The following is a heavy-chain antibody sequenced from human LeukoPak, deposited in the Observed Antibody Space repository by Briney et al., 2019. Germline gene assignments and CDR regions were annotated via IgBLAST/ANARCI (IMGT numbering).Heavy chain of an antibody. D-gene: IGHD3-22*01. CDR2: MYSGGAT. V-gene: IGHV3-66*01. J-gene: IGHJ4*02. CDR1: GFTFSSYA. CDR3: ARERGGYYERNGYSDY. Sequence: GGSLRLSCAASGFTFSSYAMHWVRQAPGKGLEWVSAMYSGGATYYADSVKGRFTISRDNSKNTLYLQMNRLRAEDTAVYYCARERGGYYERNGYSDYWGQGTLVTVSS.